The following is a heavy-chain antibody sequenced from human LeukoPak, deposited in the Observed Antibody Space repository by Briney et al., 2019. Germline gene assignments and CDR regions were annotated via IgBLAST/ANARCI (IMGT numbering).Heavy chain of an antibody. Sequence: SETLSLTCTVSGGAISSYYWSWIRQPAGKGLEWIGRIYSSGSTNYNTSLKSRVTMSVDTSKNRFSLKLSSVTAADTAVYYCARDNEAAARAYDYWGQGTLVTVSS. V-gene: IGHV4-4*07. D-gene: IGHD6-13*01. CDR1: GGAISSYY. J-gene: IGHJ4*02. CDR3: ARDNEAAARAYDY. CDR2: IYSSGST.